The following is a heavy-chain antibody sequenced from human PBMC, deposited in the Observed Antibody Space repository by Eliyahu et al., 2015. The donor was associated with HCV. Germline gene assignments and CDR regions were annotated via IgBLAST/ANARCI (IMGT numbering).Heavy chain of an antibody. CDR2: ICSSGDCT. V-gene: IGHV3-23*01. Sequence: VQLLESGGGLVQPGGSLRLSCAASGFXFSTYAMSWVRQAPGKGLEWVSGICSSGDCTYYADSVKGRFTISRDNSKNTLSLQMNSLRAGDTAVYFCAKTGHYISTWIDCWGQGTLVTVSS. CDR3: AKTGHYISTWIDC. D-gene: IGHD6-13*01. J-gene: IGHJ4*02. CDR1: GFXFSTYA.